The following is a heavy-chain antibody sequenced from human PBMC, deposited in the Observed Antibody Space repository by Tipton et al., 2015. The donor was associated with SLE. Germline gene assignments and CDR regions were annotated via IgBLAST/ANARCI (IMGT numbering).Heavy chain of an antibody. Sequence: TLSLTCTVSGGSISSYYWSWIRQPPGKGLEWIGYIYYSGSTHYNPSLKSRVTISVDTSKNQFSLKVSSVTAADTAVYYCARERTYYYGSGPPVHYYYMDVWGKGTTVTVSS. J-gene: IGHJ6*03. V-gene: IGHV4-59*01. CDR2: IYYSGST. CDR1: GGSISSYY. CDR3: ARERTYYYGSGPPVHYYYMDV. D-gene: IGHD3-10*01.